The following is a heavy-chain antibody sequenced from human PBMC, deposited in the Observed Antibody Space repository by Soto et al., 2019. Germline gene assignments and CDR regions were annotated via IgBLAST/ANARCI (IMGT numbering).Heavy chain of an antibody. V-gene: IGHV3-23*01. CDR3: AKGGPFTGGFDP. J-gene: IGHJ5*02. D-gene: IGHD3-16*01. CDR2: ISGRSAVP. CDR1: GLTLRSYA. Sequence: GGSLRLSCAGSGLTLRSYAMTWFRQTPEKGLEWVSTISGRSAVPSYADSVNGRFTVSRDNSKNTLYLQMNSLRPDDTAIYYCAKGGPFTGGFDPWGQGTLVTVSS.